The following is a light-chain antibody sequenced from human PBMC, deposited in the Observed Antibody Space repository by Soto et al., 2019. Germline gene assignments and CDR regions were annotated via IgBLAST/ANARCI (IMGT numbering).Light chain of an antibody. V-gene: IGLV7-46*01. J-gene: IGLJ1*01. Sequence: QAVVTQEPSLTVSPGGTVTLTCGSSTGAVTSGHSPYWFQQKPGQAPRTLIYDTANKQSWTPARFSGSLLGGKAALTLSGAQPEDEAEYYCLLSDSGAYVFGTGTKVTVL. CDR2: DTA. CDR1: TGAVTSGHS. CDR3: LLSDSGAYV.